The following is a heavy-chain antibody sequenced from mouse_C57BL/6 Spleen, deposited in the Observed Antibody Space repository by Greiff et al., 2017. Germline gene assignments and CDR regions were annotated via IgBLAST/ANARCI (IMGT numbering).Heavy chain of an antibody. Sequence: VQLVESGPELVKPGASVKISCKASGYAFSSSWMNWVKQRPGKGLEWIGRIYPGDGDTNYNGKFKGKATLTADKSSSTAYMQLSSLTSEDSAVYFCARRGTTVVATKDFDVWGTGTTVTVSS. D-gene: IGHD1-1*01. J-gene: IGHJ1*03. V-gene: IGHV1-82*01. CDR1: GYAFSSSW. CDR2: IYPGDGDT. CDR3: ARRGTTVVATKDFDV.